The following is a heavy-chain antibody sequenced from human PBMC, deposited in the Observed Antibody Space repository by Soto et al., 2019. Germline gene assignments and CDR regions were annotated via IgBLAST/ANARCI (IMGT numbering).Heavy chain of an antibody. D-gene: IGHD3-3*01. Sequence: PGESLKISCKGSGYSFTSYWIGWVRQMPGKGLEWMGIIYPGDSDTRYSPSFQGQVTISADKSISTSYLQWSSLKASDTAMYYCAIYNSILEWLSAFDIWGQGTMVTVSS. J-gene: IGHJ3*02. V-gene: IGHV5-51*01. CDR1: GYSFTSYW. CDR3: AIYNSILEWLSAFDI. CDR2: IYPGDSDT.